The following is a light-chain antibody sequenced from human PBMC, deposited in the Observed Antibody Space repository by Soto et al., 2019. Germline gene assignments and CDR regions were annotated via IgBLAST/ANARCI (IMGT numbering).Light chain of an antibody. J-gene: IGKJ5*01. Sequence: EIVLTQSPATLSLSPGESATLSCRATRSVSSNQLAWYQQKPGLAPRLLIYDASSRASGIQERFSGSGSGTGFSLTISSLEPEDSAVYYCKQYGSSPITFGQGTRLEIK. CDR3: KQYGSSPIT. V-gene: IGKV3D-20*01. CDR1: RSVSSNQ. CDR2: DAS.